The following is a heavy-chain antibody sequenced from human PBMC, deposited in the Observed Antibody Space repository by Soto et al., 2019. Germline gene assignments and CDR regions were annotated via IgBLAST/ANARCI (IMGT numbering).Heavy chain of an antibody. CDR1: GFSLYTSGVG. CDR3: ARSTLVDFEP. V-gene: IGHV2-5*02. CDR2: IYGDDSK. Sequence: GPTLVNPTQTLTLTCTFSGFSLYTSGVGVGWTRQSPGKALECLALIYGDDSKHYSTSLRSRLTITRDTSKNQVVLRLTNTDPMDTGTYYCARSTLVDFEPWGQGILVTVSS. J-gene: IGHJ5*02. D-gene: IGHD2-8*02.